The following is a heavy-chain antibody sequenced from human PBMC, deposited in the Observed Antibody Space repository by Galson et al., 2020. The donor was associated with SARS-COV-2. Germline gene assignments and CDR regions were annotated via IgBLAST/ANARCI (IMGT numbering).Heavy chain of an antibody. CDR1: GFTFSSYA. CDR2: ISANGGST. CDR3: AKDQPAWDMVVVATDWFDP. Sequence: GESLKISCAASGFTFSSYALSWVRQATGKGMEWVSDISANGGSTYYADSVKGRFTISRDDSKNTVNLQMNSLTAEDTAVYDCAKDQPAWDMVVVATDWFDPWGQGTLVTVSS. D-gene: IGHD2-15*01. V-gene: IGHV3-23*01. J-gene: IGHJ5*02.